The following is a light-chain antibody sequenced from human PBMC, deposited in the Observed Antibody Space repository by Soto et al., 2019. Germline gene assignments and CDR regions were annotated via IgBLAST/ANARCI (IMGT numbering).Light chain of an antibody. J-gene: IGLJ1*01. CDR1: SSDVGGYNY. CDR2: EVS. CDR3: NSYTSKSTGV. V-gene: IGLV2-14*01. Sequence: QSALTPPASVSGSPGQSITLSCTGTSSDVGGYNYVSWYQQHPGKAPKLIIYEVSNRPSGVSNRFSGSKSGNTASLTISGLQAEDEADYYCNSYTSKSTGVFGTGTKVTVL.